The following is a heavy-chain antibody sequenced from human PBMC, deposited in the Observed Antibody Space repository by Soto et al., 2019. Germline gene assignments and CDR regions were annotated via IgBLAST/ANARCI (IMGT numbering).Heavy chain of an antibody. CDR1: GGTFSGYA. V-gene: IGHV1-69*01. J-gene: IGHJ4*02. D-gene: IGHD2-2*02. CDR2: IIPMFGTS. CDR3: ARGSCSSTSCYKEYYFDL. Sequence: QVQLVQSGAEVKKPGSSVKVSCKASGGTFSGYAISWVRQAPGQGLEWMGEIIPMFGTSNYAQKFQGRVTITADESTSTAYMELNSLRSEDTAVYYSARGSCSSTSCYKEYYFDLWGQGTLVTVSS.